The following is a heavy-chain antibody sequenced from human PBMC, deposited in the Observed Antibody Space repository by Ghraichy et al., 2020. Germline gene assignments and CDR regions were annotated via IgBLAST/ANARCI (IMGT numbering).Heavy chain of an antibody. Sequence: LSLTCAASGFTFSSYSMNWVRQAPGKGLEWVSSISSSSSYIYYADSVKGRFTISRDNAKNSLYLQMNSLRAEDTAVYYCARDDLQLSSLDYWGQGTLVTVSS. D-gene: IGHD3-16*02. V-gene: IGHV3-21*01. CDR2: ISSSSSYI. CDR1: GFTFSSYS. CDR3: ARDDLQLSSLDY. J-gene: IGHJ4*02.